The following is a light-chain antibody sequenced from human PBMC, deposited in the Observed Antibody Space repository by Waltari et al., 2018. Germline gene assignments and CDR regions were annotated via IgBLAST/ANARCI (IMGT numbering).Light chain of an antibody. V-gene: IGLV2-14*01. CDR1: SSDVGDYTF. CDR3: SSYTSSSPHVV. J-gene: IGLJ2*01. Sequence: QSTLSQPASVSGSPGQSITISCTGISSDVGDYTFASWYQQHPGKAPKLLIYEVFNRPSGVSHRFSGSKSGNTASLAISGLQAEDEADYYCSSYTSSSPHVVFGGGTKLTVL. CDR2: EVF.